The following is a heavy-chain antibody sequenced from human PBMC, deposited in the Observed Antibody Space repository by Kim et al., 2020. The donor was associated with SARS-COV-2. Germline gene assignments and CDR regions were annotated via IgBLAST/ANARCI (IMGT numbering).Heavy chain of an antibody. CDR2: IYNSGST. CDR1: GGSISSFY. Sequence: SETLSLTCTVSGGSISSFYWNWIRQPPGKGLEWIGYIYNSGSTSYNPSLKSRVTISADTSKNQFSLKLSSVTAADTAVYYCARPVVSASRFYYYYYGMDV. CDR3: ARPVVSASRFYYYYYGMDV. D-gene: IGHD2-15*01. J-gene: IGHJ6*01. V-gene: IGHV4-59*08.